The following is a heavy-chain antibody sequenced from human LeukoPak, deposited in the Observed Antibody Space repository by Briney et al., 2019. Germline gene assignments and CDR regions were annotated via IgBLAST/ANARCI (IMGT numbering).Heavy chain of an antibody. CDR1: GFTFSSYS. V-gene: IGHV3-7*01. CDR3: VRGLLEWLRLETYYFDA. Sequence: QPGGSLRLSCAASGFTFSSYSMNWVRQAPGKGLEWVANIKTDGSQKYYVDSVKGRFSISRDNAKNSLYLQMNSLRADDTATYYCVRGLLEWLRLETYYFDAWGQGTLVIVSS. D-gene: IGHD3-3*01. J-gene: IGHJ4*02. CDR2: IKTDGSQK.